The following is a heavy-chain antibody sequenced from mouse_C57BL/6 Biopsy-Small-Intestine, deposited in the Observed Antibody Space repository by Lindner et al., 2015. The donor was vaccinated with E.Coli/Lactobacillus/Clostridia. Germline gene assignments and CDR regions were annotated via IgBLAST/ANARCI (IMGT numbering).Heavy chain of an antibody. V-gene: IGHV10-3*01. D-gene: IGHD3-2*02. CDR1: GFTFNSYA. J-gene: IGHJ4*01. CDR3: VRDRSDSSGYPYAMDY. CDR2: IRSKSSNFAT. Sequence: VQLQESGGGLVQPKGSLKLSCAASGFTFNSYAMHWVRQAPGKGLEWVARIRSKSSNFATYYADSVKDRFTISRDDSQSVLYLQMNNLKTEDTAMYYCVRDRSDSSGYPYAMDYWGQGTSVTVSS.